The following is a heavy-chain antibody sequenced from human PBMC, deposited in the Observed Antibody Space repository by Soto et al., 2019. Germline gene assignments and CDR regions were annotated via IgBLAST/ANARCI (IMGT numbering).Heavy chain of an antibody. CDR3: ARDQHSSSSWFDP. CDR2: IYYSGST. Sequence: SETLSLTCTVSGGSISSYYWSWIRQPPGKGLEWIGYIYYSGSTNYNPSLKSRVTISVDTSKNQFSLKLSSVTAADTAVYYCARDQHSSSSWFDPWGQGTLVTVSS. V-gene: IGHV4-59*01. J-gene: IGHJ5*02. CDR1: GGSISSYY. D-gene: IGHD6-6*01.